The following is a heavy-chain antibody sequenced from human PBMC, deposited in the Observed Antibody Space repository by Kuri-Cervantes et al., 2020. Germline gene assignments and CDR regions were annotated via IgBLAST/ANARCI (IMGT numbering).Heavy chain of an antibody. Sequence: ASVKVSCKVSGYTLTELSMHWVRQAPGKGLEWMGGFDPEDGETIYAQKFQGRVTMTEDTSTDTAYMELSSLRSEDTAVYYCATDGVVVISTGAFDIWDQGTMVTVSS. V-gene: IGHV1-24*01. CDR1: GYTLTELS. CDR2: FDPEDGET. J-gene: IGHJ3*02. CDR3: ATDGVVVISTGAFDI. D-gene: IGHD3-22*01.